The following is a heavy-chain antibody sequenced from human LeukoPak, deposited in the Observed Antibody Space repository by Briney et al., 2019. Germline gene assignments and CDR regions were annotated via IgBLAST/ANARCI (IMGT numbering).Heavy chain of an antibody. CDR3: ARGYYYDSSGYKFDY. V-gene: IGHV4-4*07. CDR2: IYTSGST. Sequence: SETLSLTCTVSGGSISSYYWSWIRQPAGKGPEWIGRIYTSGSTNYNPSLKSRVTMSVDTSKNQFSLKLSSVTAADTAVYYCARGYYYDSSGYKFDYWGQGTLVTVSS. J-gene: IGHJ4*02. CDR1: GGSISSYY. D-gene: IGHD3-22*01.